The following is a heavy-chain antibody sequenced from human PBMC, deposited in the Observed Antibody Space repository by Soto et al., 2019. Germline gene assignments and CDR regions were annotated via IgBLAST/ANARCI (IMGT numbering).Heavy chain of an antibody. CDR3: AKDSPQLWSSYYYYYGMDV. D-gene: IGHD5-18*01. CDR2: ISGSGGST. V-gene: IGHV3-23*01. CDR1: GFTFSSYA. Sequence: PGGSLRLSCAASGFTFSSYAMNWVRQAPGKGLEWVSAISGSGGSTYYADSVKGRFTISRDNSKNTLYLQMNSLRAEDPAVYYCAKDSPQLWSSYYYYYGMDVWGQGTTVTVSS. J-gene: IGHJ6*02.